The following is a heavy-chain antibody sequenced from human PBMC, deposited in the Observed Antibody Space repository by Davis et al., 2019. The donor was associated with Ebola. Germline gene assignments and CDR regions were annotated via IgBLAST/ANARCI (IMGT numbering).Heavy chain of an antibody. D-gene: IGHD5-12*01. Sequence: ASVKVSCKASGYTFTGYYIHWVRQAPGQGLEWMGWINPNSGGTNYAQKFQGRVTMTRDTSISTAYMELSKLKSDDTAVYYCARGGGYSKYYYMDVWGKGTTVTVSS. V-gene: IGHV1-2*02. J-gene: IGHJ6*03. CDR2: INPNSGGT. CDR3: ARGGGYSKYYYMDV. CDR1: GYTFTGYY.